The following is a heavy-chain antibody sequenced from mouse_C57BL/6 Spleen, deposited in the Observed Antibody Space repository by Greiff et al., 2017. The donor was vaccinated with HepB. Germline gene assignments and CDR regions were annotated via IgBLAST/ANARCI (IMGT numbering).Heavy chain of an antibody. J-gene: IGHJ3*01. CDR1: GFNIKNTY. CDR3: AIEWGYDDYDGGSGGFAY. Sequence: VQLKQSVAELVRPGASVKLSCTASGFNIKNTYMHWVKQRPEQGLEWIGRIDPANGNTKYAPKFQGKATITADTSSNTASLQLSSLTSEDTAIYYCAIEWGYDDYDGGSGGFAYWGQGTLVTVSA. V-gene: IGHV14-3*01. CDR2: IDPANGNT. D-gene: IGHD2-4*01.